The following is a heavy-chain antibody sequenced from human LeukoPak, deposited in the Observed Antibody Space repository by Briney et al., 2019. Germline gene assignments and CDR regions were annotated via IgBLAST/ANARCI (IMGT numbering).Heavy chain of an antibody. CDR3: AREKSGVSYYCYYMDV. Sequence: SQTLSLTCTVSGGSISSGSYYWSWIRQPAGKGLEWIGRIYTSGSTNYNPSLKSRVTISVDTSKNQFSLKLSSVTAADTAVYYCAREKSGVSYYCYYMDVWGKGTTVTVSS. CDR2: IYTSGST. D-gene: IGHD2-21*01. J-gene: IGHJ6*03. V-gene: IGHV4-61*02. CDR1: GGSISSGSYY.